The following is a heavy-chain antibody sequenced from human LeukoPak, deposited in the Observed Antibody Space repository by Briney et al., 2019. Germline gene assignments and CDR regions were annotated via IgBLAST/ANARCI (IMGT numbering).Heavy chain of an antibody. D-gene: IGHD5-12*01. CDR1: GYTFTSYG. Sequence: ASVKVSFKASGYTFTSYGISWVRQAPGQGLEWMGWISAYNGNTNYSQKLQGRVTITTDTSTSTAYMELRSLRSDDTAVYYCARNIDYYYGMDVWGQGTTVTVSS. J-gene: IGHJ6*02. CDR3: ARNIDYYYGMDV. V-gene: IGHV1-18*01. CDR2: ISAYNGNT.